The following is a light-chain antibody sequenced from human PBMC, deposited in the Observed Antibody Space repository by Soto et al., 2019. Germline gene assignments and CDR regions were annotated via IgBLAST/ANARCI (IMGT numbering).Light chain of an antibody. CDR3: QQYGSSPWT. V-gene: IGKV3-20*01. CDR2: GAS. CDR1: QSVSSSY. J-gene: IGKJ1*01. Sequence: EIVLTQSPGTLSLSPGERATLSCRASQSVSSSYLAWYQQKPGQAPRHLIYGASSRATGIPDRFSGSGSGKELTLTISRLEPEDFAVYYCQQYGSSPWTFGQRTKVEIK.